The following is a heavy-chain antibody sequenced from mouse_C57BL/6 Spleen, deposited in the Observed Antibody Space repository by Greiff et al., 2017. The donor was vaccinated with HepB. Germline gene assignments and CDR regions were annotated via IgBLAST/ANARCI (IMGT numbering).Heavy chain of an antibody. CDR2: IWSGGST. J-gene: IGHJ4*01. Sequence: VQLQQSGPGLVQPSQSLSITCTVSGFSLTSYGVHWVRQSPGKGLEWLGVIWSGGSTDYNAAFISRLSISKDNSKSQVFFKMNSLQADDTAIYYCARGLPTYAMDYWGQGTSVTVSS. CDR3: ARGLPTYAMDY. V-gene: IGHV2-2*01. CDR1: GFSLTSYG. D-gene: IGHD2-10*01.